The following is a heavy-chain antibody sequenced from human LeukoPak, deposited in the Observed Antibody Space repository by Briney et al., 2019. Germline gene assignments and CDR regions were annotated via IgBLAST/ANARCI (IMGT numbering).Heavy chain of an antibody. V-gene: IGHV4-59*01. J-gene: IGHJ2*01. CDR3: ARALRNGHFDL. CDR1: RGSISSYF. CDR2: LYNSGTT. Sequence: PSETLSLTCTVSRGSISSYFWSWIRQPPGKGLEWIGYLYNSGTTNYNSSLKGRVTISVETSSNQFSLNLTSVTAADTAVYYCARALRNGHFDLWGRGTLVTVSS. D-gene: IGHD1-1*01.